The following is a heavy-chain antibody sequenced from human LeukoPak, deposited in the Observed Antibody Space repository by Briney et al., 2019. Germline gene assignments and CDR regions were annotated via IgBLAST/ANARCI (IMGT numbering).Heavy chain of an antibody. D-gene: IGHD3-22*01. J-gene: IGHJ4*02. V-gene: IGHV3-23*01. CDR3: AKDPTDFDSSGQTYFDY. Sequence: PGGSLRLSCTASGFTFGDYAMSWFRQAPGKGLEWVSGISASGGTTYYADSVKGRFTISRDNSKNTLVLQLNSLRAEDTAVYYCAKDPTDFDSSGQTYFDYWGQGTLVTVSS. CDR2: ISASGGTT. CDR1: GFTFGDYA.